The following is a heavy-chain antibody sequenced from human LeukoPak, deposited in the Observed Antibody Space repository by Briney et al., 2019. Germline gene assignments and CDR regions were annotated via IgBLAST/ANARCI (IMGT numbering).Heavy chain of an antibody. CDR2: INPNSGGT. Sequence: ASVKVSCKASGYTFTGYYMHWVRQAPGQGLEWMGWINPNSGGTNYAQKFQGRVTMTRNTSISTAYMELSSLRSEDTAVYYCARANSGSYPFDYWGQGTLVTVSS. V-gene: IGHV1-2*02. CDR1: GYTFTGYY. CDR3: ARANSGSYPFDY. J-gene: IGHJ4*02. D-gene: IGHD3-10*01.